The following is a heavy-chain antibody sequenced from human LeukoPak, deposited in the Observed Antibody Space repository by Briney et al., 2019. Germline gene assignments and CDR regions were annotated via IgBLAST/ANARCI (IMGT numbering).Heavy chain of an antibody. CDR1: GGTFSSYA. J-gene: IGHJ4*02. CDR2: IIPIFGTA. D-gene: IGHD3-16*02. CDR3: AGYDYIWGSYRFFSY. Sequence: ASVKVSCKASGGTFSSYAISWVRQAPGQGLEWMGGIIPIFGTANYAQKFQGRVTITADESTSTAYMELSSLRSEDTAVYYCAGYDYIWGSYRFFSYWGQGTLVTVSS. V-gene: IGHV1-69*13.